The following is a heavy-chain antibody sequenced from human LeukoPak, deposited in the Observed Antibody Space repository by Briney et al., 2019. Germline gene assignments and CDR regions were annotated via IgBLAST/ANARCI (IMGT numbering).Heavy chain of an antibody. D-gene: IGHD2-2*01. CDR2: IYYSGNT. J-gene: IGHJ4*02. CDR3: ARVECSSTICRFDY. V-gene: IGHV4-59*01. Sequence: SGTLSLTCTVSGGSISNYYRSWIRQPPGKGLEWIGYIYYSGNTNYNPSLKSRVTISVGTSKNQFSLKLSSVTAADTAVYYCARVECSSTICRFDYWGQGTLVTVSS. CDR1: GGSISNYY.